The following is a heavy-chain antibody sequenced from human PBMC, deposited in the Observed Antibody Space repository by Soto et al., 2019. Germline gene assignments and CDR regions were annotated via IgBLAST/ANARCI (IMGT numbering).Heavy chain of an antibody. CDR2: IWYDGSNK. Sequence: QVQLVESGGGVVQPGRSLRLSCAASGFSFSSYGMQWVRQAPGTGLECVAVIWYDGSNKYYADSGKGRFNISRDNSKNPLYLQMNSLRAEDTAVYYCARDPATVTTGYFDYWGQGTLVTVSS. CDR1: GFSFSSYG. J-gene: IGHJ4*02. V-gene: IGHV3-33*01. D-gene: IGHD4-17*01. CDR3: ARDPATVTTGYFDY.